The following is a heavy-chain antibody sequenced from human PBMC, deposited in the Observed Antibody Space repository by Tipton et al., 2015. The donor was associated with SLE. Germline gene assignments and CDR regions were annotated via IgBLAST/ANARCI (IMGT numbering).Heavy chain of an antibody. V-gene: IGHV4-4*07. CDR1: GGSISSYY. Sequence: TLSLTCTVSGGSISSYYWSWIRQPAGKGLEWIGRIYTSGGTNYNPSLKSRVTMSVDTSKNQFSLKLSSVTAADTAVYYCARDPWGYCSSTSCRDYYGMDVWGQGTTVTVSS. CDR3: ARDPWGYCSSTSCRDYYGMDV. CDR2: IYTSGGT. J-gene: IGHJ6*02. D-gene: IGHD2-2*01.